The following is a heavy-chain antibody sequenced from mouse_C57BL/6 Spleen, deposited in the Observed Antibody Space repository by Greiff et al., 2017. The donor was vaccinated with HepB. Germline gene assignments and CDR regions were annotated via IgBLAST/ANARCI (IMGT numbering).Heavy chain of an antibody. Sequence: QVQLQQSGAELMKPGASVKLSCKATGYTFTGYWIEWVKQRPGHGLEWIGEILPGSGSTYYNEKFKGKSTFTVDTSSNTAYMQLSSLTTEDSAIYSCSAYYYGSSYTPFDYWGQGTTLTVSS. CDR3: SAYYYGSSYTPFDY. V-gene: IGHV1-9*01. J-gene: IGHJ2*01. CDR1: GYTFTGYW. CDR2: ILPGSGST. D-gene: IGHD1-1*01.